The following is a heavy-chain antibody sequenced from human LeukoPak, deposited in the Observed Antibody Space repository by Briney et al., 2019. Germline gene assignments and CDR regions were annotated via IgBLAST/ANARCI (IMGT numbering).Heavy chain of an antibody. CDR2: ISSSSSYI. CDR1: GFTFSSYW. V-gene: IGHV3-21*01. CDR3: VRDEDDYGGKRVY. J-gene: IGHJ4*02. Sequence: GGSLRLSCAASGFTFSSYWMSWVRQAPGKGLEWVSSISSSSSYIYYADSLKGRFTISRDNAKNSLYLQMNSLKAEDTAVYYCVRDEDDYGGKRVYWGQGTLVTVSS. D-gene: IGHD4-23*01.